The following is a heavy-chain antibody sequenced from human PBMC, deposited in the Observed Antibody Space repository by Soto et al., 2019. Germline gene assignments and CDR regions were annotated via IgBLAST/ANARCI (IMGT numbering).Heavy chain of an antibody. J-gene: IGHJ4*02. CDR2: IYYSGST. Sequence: QVQLQESGPGLVKPSQTLSLTCTVSGGSISSGGYYWSWIRQHPGKGLEWIGYIYYSGSTYYNPSLKSRVTISVDTSKNQFSLKLSSVTAADTAVYYCARYPIEDYGDYVGFDYWGQGTLVTVSS. CDR1: GGSISSGGYY. V-gene: IGHV4-31*03. D-gene: IGHD4-17*01. CDR3: ARYPIEDYGDYVGFDY.